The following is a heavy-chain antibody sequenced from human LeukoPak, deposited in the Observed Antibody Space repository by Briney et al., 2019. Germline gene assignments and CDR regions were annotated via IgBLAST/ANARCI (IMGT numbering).Heavy chain of an antibody. J-gene: IGHJ5*02. V-gene: IGHV1-69*05. CDR2: VIPIFGTA. Sequence: SVKVSCKASGGTFSSYAISWVRQAPGQGLEWMGGVIPIFGTANYAQKFQGRVTITRDTSASTAYMELSSLRSEDTAVYYCARGRAWLSANWFDPWGQGTLVTVSS. CDR3: ARGRAWLSANWFDP. D-gene: IGHD3-22*01. CDR1: GGTFSSYA.